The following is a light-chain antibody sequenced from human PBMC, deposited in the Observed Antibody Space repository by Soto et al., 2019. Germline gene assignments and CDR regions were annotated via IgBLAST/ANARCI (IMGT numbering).Light chain of an antibody. CDR3: SSFTNTITRYA. CDR1: SSDVGGYNY. Sequence: QSALTQPASVSGSPGQSFTISCTGTSSDVGGYNYVSWFQHHPGKAPKLIIYEVSYRPSGVSARFSGSKSGDTASLTISGLQAEDEADYYCSSFTNTITRYAFGTGTKVTVL. CDR2: EVS. V-gene: IGLV2-14*01. J-gene: IGLJ1*01.